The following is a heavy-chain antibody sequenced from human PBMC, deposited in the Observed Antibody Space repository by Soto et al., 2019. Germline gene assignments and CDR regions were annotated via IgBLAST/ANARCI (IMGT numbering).Heavy chain of an antibody. J-gene: IGHJ4*02. V-gene: IGHV3-21*06. CDR3: AREGVHNYTEYYFDY. Sequence: LRLSCAASGFTFSYYPLHWVRRAPGKGLEWVSSISGIRDYIRYADSVKGRFTISRDNAKTSLYLQMNSLAAEDTAVYYCAREGVHNYTEYYFDYWGQGTLVTVSS. D-gene: IGHD3-10*01. CDR1: GFTFSYYP. CDR2: ISGIRDYI.